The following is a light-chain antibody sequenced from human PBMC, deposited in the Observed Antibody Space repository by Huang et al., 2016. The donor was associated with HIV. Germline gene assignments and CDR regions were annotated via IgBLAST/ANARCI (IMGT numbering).Light chain of an antibody. J-gene: IGKJ1*01. CDR1: PSISSSF. Sequence: DIVLTQSPGTLSLSPGQRVTLSCRASPSISSSFLAWFQQKPGQAPRLLIYGTSRRATGIPDRFSGSGSGTDFTLTIRRLEPEDFAVYYCQHYGSSPWTFGQGTKVEI. CDR3: QHYGSSPWT. V-gene: IGKV3-20*01. CDR2: GTS.